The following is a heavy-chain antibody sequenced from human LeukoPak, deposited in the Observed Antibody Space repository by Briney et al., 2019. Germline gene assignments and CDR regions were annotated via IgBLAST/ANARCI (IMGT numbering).Heavy chain of an antibody. D-gene: IGHD1/OR15-1a*01. Sequence: ASVKVSCKASGCTFTSFGISWVRQAPGEGLEWVGWVSASNGHTNYAQKFKGRVTMTTDTSTTTAFMDLRSLTSDDTAVYYCARDHWNSDREFAFWGQGTLVTVSS. CDR1: GCTFTSFG. J-gene: IGHJ4*02. V-gene: IGHV1-18*01. CDR3: ARDHWNSDREFAF. CDR2: VSASNGHT.